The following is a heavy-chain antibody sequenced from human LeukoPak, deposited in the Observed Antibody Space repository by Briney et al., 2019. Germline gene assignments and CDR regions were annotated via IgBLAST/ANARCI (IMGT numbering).Heavy chain of an antibody. Sequence: SETLSLTCTVSGGSISSSSYYWGWIRQPPGKGLEWIGSIYYSGSTNYNPSLKSRVTISVDTSKNQFSLKLSSVTAADTAVYYCARDQEDFWGGLYHDYWGQGTLVTVSS. V-gene: IGHV4-39*07. CDR2: IYYSGST. J-gene: IGHJ4*02. CDR1: GGSISSSSYY. CDR3: ARDQEDFWGGLYHDY. D-gene: IGHD3-3*01.